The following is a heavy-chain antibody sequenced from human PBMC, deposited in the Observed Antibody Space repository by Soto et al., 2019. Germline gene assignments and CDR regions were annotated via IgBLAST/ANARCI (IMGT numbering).Heavy chain of an antibody. CDR1: GFTFGNYW. D-gene: IGHD1-20*01. V-gene: IGHV3-7*02. Sequence: PGGSLRLSCAASGFTFGNYWMTWVRQAPGKGLEGVANIKGDGSAKSYLDSVRGRFTVSRDNAETSLFLQMNSLRAEDTAVYYCAPGIRGGWPNYYYGMDVWGQGTTVTVSS. CDR3: APGIRGGWPNYYYGMDV. CDR2: IKGDGSAK. J-gene: IGHJ6*02.